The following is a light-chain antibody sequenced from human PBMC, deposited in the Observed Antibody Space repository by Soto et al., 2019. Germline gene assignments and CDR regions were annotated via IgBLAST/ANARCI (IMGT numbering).Light chain of an antibody. CDR2: GAS. CDR3: QQYNDWPLT. Sequence: ETGLTQSPGTLSLTPGERATLSCRASQTFSNSFLSWFQQIPGQAPRLLIYGASTRPTGIPARFSGSGSGTEFTLTIISLQSEDSAGYYCQQYNDWPLTFGGGTKVDI. CDR1: QTFSNSF. V-gene: IGKV3-20*01. J-gene: IGKJ4*01.